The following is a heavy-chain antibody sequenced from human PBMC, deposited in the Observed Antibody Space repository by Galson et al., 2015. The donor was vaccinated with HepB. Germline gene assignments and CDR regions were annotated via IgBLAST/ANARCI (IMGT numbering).Heavy chain of an antibody. V-gene: IGHV1-69*06. CDR2: IIPIFGTA. CDR3: ARDHQLAYHTNYYGMDV. CDR1: GGTFSSYA. J-gene: IGHJ6*02. D-gene: IGHD2-2*01. Sequence: SVKVSCKASGGTFSSYAISWVRQAPGQGLEWMGGIIPIFGTANYAQKFQGGVTITADKSTSTAYMELSSLRSEDAAVYYCARDHQLAYHTNYYGMDVWGQGTTVTVSS.